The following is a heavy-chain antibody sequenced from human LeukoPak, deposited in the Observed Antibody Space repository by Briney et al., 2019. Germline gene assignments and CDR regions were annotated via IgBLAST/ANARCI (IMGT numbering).Heavy chain of an antibody. J-gene: IGHJ6*02. D-gene: IGHD2-8*01. CDR1: GYTLTELS. Sequence: GASVKVSCKVSGYTLTELSMHWVRQAPGQGLEGMGRIIPILGIANYAQKFQGRVTITADKSTSTAYMELSSLRSEDTAVYYRARDNPSLVLMMYASHGMDVWGQGTTVTVSS. V-gene: IGHV1-69*04. CDR3: ARDNPSLVLMMYASHGMDV. CDR2: IIPILGIA.